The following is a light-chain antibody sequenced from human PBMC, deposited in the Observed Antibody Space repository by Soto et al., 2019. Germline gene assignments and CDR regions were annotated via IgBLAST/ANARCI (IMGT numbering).Light chain of an antibody. Sequence: QLVLTQPPSASGTPGQRVTISCSGSSSNIGSNYVYWYHQLPGTAPKLVIYRNNQRPSGVTNRLSGSKSATSASLAISGRRSEDEADYYCPALYDRLSGLVFGGGTKLTVL. CDR3: PALYDRLSGLV. J-gene: IGLJ2*01. CDR2: RNN. CDR1: SSNIGSNY. V-gene: IGLV1-47*01.